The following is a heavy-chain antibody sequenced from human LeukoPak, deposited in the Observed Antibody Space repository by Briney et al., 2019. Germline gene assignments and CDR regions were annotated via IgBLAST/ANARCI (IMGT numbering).Heavy chain of an antibody. CDR2: ISGSGGST. V-gene: IGHV3-23*01. J-gene: IGHJ4*02. CDR1: GFTFSSYA. CDR3: AKDSSPSDFWSGYYFDY. D-gene: IGHD3-3*01. Sequence: GGSLRLSCAASGFTFSSYAMSWLRQAPGKGLEWVSAISGSGGSTYYADSVKGRFTISRDNSKNTLYLQMNSLRAEDTAVYYCAKDSSPSDFWSGYYFDYWGQGTLVTVSS.